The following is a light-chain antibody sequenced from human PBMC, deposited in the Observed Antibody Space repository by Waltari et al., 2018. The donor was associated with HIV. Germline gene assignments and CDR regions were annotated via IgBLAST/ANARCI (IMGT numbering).Light chain of an antibody. J-gene: IGKJ4*01. CDR1: QSVSTY. CDR3: QQRSDWPRST. CDR2: DAS. V-gene: IGKV3-11*01. Sequence: EIVLTKSPATLSLSPGERATLSCRASQSVSTYLAWYQQRPGQAPRLLIYDASSRATGIPARFSGSGSGTDFTLTISSLEPADFAVYYCQQRSDWPRSTFGEGTKVEIK.